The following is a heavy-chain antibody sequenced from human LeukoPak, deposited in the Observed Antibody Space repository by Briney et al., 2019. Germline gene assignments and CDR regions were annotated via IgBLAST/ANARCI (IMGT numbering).Heavy chain of an antibody. CDR2: IYYSGST. D-gene: IGHD3-3*01. V-gene: IGHV4-39*07. J-gene: IGHJ4*02. CDR3: ASRYYDFWSGYYGTIDY. Sequence: SETLSLTCTVSGGSISSSSYYWGWIRQPPGKGLEWIGSIYYSGSTYYNPSLKSRVTISVDTSKNQFSLKLSSVTAADTAVYYCASRYYDFWSGYYGTIDYRGQGTLVTVSS. CDR1: GGSISSSSYY.